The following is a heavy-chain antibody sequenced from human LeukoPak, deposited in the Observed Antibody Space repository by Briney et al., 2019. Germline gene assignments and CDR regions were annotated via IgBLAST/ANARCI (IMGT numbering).Heavy chain of an antibody. CDR3: ARGEYYYDGGY. Sequence: GGSLGLSCAASGFTFRIYRMNWVRQAPGKGLEWVASIKQGESERYFVDSVKGRFTISRDNAKNSMYLQMKSLRAEDTAVYYCARGEYYYDGGYWGQGTLVTVSS. V-gene: IGHV3-7*04. CDR1: GFTFRIYR. CDR2: IKQGESER. D-gene: IGHD3-22*01. J-gene: IGHJ4*02.